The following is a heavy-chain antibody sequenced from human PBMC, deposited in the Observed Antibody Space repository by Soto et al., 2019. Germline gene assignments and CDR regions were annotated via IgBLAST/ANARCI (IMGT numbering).Heavy chain of an antibody. CDR3: ARGGAGYHLFDP. CDR2: MNPNSGDT. CDR1: GYTFTSYD. V-gene: IGHV1-8*01. J-gene: IGHJ5*02. D-gene: IGHD5-12*01. Sequence: ASVKVSCKASGYTFTSYDINWVRQATGQGLEWMGWMNPNSGDTGYAQKFQGRVTMTTNNSMSTAYMELSSLGSEDTAVYYCARGGAGYHLFDPWGQGTPVTVSS.